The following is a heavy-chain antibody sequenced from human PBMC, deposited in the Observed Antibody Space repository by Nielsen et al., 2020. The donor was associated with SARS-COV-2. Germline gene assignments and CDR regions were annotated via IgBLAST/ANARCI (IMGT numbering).Heavy chain of an antibody. CDR2: ISYDGSNK. J-gene: IGHJ4*02. CDR3: ASRIAAAGTGDY. V-gene: IGHV3-30*03. Sequence: VRQAPGKGLEWVAVISYDGSNKYYADSVKGRFTISRDNSKNTLYLQMNSLRAEDTAVYYCASRIAAAGTGDYWGQGTLVTVSS. D-gene: IGHD6-13*01.